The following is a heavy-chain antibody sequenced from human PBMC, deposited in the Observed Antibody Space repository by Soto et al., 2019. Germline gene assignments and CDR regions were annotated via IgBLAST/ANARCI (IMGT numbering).Heavy chain of an antibody. Sequence: QVQLQQWGAGPLRPLETLSLTCGVSGGAFSGYYWAWIRQSPGKGLEWLGEINDRGSINYNPSLKSRVSISVDTSKHHYSLNLRSVTAADTAVYYCARESHDILTGPPWVWYFDLWGRGTLVTVSS. CDR3: ARESHDILTGPPWVWYFDL. CDR2: INDRGSI. J-gene: IGHJ2*01. D-gene: IGHD3-9*01. CDR1: GGAFSGYY. V-gene: IGHV4-34*01.